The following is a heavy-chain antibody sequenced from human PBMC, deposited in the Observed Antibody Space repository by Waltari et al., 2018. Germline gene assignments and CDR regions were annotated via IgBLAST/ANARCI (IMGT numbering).Heavy chain of an antibody. J-gene: IGHJ3*02. CDR3: AKGYDFWSGYSADASDI. Sequence: QVQLQESGPGLVKPSETLSLACTVSNYSISTGYYWGCTRQPPGKGLEWIGTIYQSGSTYYNPSLKSRVTISVDTSKNQFSLKLSSVTAADTAVYYCAKGYDFWSGYSADASDIWGQGTMVTVSS. CDR1: NYSISTGYY. V-gene: IGHV4-38-2*02. D-gene: IGHD3-3*01. CDR2: IYQSGST.